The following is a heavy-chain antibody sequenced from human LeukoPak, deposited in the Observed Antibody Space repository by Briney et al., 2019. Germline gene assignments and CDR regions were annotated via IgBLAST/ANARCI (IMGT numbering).Heavy chain of an antibody. CDR1: GFTFSSYS. D-gene: IGHD2-21*02. Sequence: GGSLRLSCAASGFTFSSYSMNWVRQAPGKGLEWVSSISSSSSYIYYADSVKGRFTISRDNAKNSLYLQMNSLGAEDTAVYYCARVGDPDGFDYWGQGTLVTVSS. V-gene: IGHV3-21*01. CDR3: ARVGDPDGFDY. J-gene: IGHJ4*02. CDR2: ISSSSSYI.